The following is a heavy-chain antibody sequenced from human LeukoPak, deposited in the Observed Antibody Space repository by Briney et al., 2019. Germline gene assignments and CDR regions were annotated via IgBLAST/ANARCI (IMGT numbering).Heavy chain of an antibody. CDR1: GFTVSSNS. CDR3: ARRAGAYSHPYDY. D-gene: IGHD4/OR15-4a*01. V-gene: IGHV3-53*01. CDR2: IYSDNT. J-gene: IGHJ4*02. Sequence: PGGSPRLSCTVSGFTVSSNSMSWVRQAPGEGLEWVSFIYSDNTHYSDSVKGRFTISRDNSKNTLYLQMNSLRAEDTAVYYCARRAGAYSHPYDYWGQGTLVTVSS.